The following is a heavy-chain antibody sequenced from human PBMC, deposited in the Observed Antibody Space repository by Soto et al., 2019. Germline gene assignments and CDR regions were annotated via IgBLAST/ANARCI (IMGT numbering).Heavy chain of an antibody. V-gene: IGHV3-23*01. CDR3: AAGDFWSGYLSRYYYYYGMDV. Sequence: GGSLRLSCAASGFTFSSYAMSWVRQAPGKGLEWVSAVSGSGGSTYYADPVKGRFTISRDNSKNTLYLQMNSLRAEDTPVYYCAAGDFWSGYLSRYYYYYGMDVWGQGTTVTVSS. CDR2: VSGSGGST. J-gene: IGHJ6*02. CDR1: GFTFSSYA. D-gene: IGHD3-3*01.